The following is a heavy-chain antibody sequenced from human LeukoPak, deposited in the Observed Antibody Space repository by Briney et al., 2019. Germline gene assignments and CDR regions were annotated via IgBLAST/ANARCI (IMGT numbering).Heavy chain of an antibody. Sequence: GGSLRLSCAASGFTFDDYGMSWVRQAPGKGLEWVSGINWNGGSTGYADSVKGRFTISRDNAKNSLYLQMNSLRAEDTALYYCARDRGYYYYYYMDVWGKGTTVTVSS. CDR2: INWNGGST. V-gene: IGHV3-20*04. J-gene: IGHJ6*03. CDR1: GFTFDDYG. CDR3: ARDRGYYYYYYMDV.